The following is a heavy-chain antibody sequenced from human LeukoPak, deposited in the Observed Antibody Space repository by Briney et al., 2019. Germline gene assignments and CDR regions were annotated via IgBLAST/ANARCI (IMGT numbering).Heavy chain of an antibody. J-gene: IGHJ6*03. CDR3: ARGSKKRSSSYYYYYYMDV. CDR2: IYTSGST. D-gene: IGHD6-6*01. V-gene: IGHV4-4*09. Sequence: SETLSLTCTVSGGSISSYYWSWIRQPPGKGLEWIGYIYTSGSTNYNPPLKSRVTISVDTSKNQFSLKLSSVTAADTAVYYCARGSKKRSSSYYYYYYMDVWGKGTTVTVSS. CDR1: GGSISSYY.